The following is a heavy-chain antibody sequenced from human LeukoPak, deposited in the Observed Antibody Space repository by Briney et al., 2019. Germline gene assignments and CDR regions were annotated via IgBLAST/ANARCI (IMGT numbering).Heavy chain of an antibody. CDR1: GVSFSSYV. CDR3: AKGGDYYSSWSPRLDS. J-gene: IGHJ5*01. V-gene: IGHV3-23*01. CDR2: INGNGGRA. D-gene: IGHD3-10*01. Sequence: GGSLRLSCAASGVSFSSYVIDLIRQAPGKGLEWVAGINGNGGRAKYADFVTGRFTISRDSSQNTVYLQMNSLRADDTAVYYCAKGGDYYSSWSPRLDSWGQGTLVTVSS.